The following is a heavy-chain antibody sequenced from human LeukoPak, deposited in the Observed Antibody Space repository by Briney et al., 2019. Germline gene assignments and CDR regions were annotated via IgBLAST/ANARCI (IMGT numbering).Heavy chain of an antibody. Sequence: GSLRLSCAASGFTFSSYAMSWVRQAPGKGLEWVSAISGSGGSTYYADSVKGRFTISRDNSKNTLYLQMNSLRAEDTAVYYCARPRYCSSTSCPRALYYFDYWGQGTLVTVSS. J-gene: IGHJ4*02. V-gene: IGHV3-23*01. CDR2: ISGSGGST. D-gene: IGHD2-2*01. CDR3: ARPRYCSSTSCPRALYYFDY. CDR1: GFTFSSYA.